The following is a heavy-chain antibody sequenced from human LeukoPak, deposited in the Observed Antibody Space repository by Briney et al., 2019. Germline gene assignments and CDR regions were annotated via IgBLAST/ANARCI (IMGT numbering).Heavy chain of an antibody. CDR3: AKEGPAMYYDSSGYYPIDY. J-gene: IGHJ4*02. V-gene: IGHV3-23*01. CDR1: GFTFNNYA. Sequence: GGSLRLSCAASGFTFNNYAMSWVRQAPGEGLEWVSAISDNGGDTKYADSVKGRFTISRDNSRNTLYLQMNSLRVEDTAIYYCAKEGPAMYYDSSGYYPIDYWGQGTLVTVSS. CDR2: ISDNGGDT. D-gene: IGHD3-22*01.